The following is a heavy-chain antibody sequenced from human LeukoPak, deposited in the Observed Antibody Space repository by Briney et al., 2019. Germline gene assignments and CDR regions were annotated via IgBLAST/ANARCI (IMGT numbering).Heavy chain of an antibody. CDR3: AGADSSGYYGIDY. J-gene: IGHJ4*02. CDR1: GSRFTSYW. D-gene: IGHD3-22*01. Sequence: GXSLKISCKGSGSRFTSYWIGWVRQMPGKGLEGMGIIYPGDSDTRYSPSFQGQVTISADKSISTAYLQWSSLKASDTAMYYCAGADSSGYYGIDYWGQGTLVTVSS. CDR2: IYPGDSDT. V-gene: IGHV5-51*01.